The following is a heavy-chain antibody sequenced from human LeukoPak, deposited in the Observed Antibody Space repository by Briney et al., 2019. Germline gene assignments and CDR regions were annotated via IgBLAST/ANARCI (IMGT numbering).Heavy chain of an antibody. CDR3: ARVGDYYDASGYYNLDY. CDR1: GFTFSSYW. CDR2: INSDGSST. D-gene: IGHD3-22*01. Sequence: QPGGSLRLSCAASGFTFSSYWMHWVRQGPGKGLVWVSRINSDGSSTGYADSVKGRFTISRDNAKNTLYLQMNSLRAEDTAVYYCARVGDYYDASGYYNLDYWGQGTLVTVSS. V-gene: IGHV3-74*01. J-gene: IGHJ4*02.